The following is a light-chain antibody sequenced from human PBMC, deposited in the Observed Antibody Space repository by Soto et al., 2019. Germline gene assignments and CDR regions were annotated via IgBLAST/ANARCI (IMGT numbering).Light chain of an antibody. J-gene: IGKJ1*01. Sequence: EIVLTQSPGTLSLSPGERATLSCRASQSVSSSYLAWYQQKPGQAPRLLIHGASSRATGIPDRFSGSGSGTDFTLTISSLEPEDFAVYYCQQRSNWPWTFGQGTKVDIK. CDR2: GAS. V-gene: IGKV3D-20*02. CDR3: QQRSNWPWT. CDR1: QSVSSSY.